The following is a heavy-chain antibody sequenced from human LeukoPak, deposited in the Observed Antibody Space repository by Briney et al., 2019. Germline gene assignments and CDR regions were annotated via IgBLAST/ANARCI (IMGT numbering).Heavy chain of an antibody. CDR1: GASISSYY. CDR2: IYYSGST. V-gene: IGHV4-59*08. J-gene: IGHJ6*02. CDR3: ARLSYYYYYYGTDG. Sequence: PSETLSLTCTVSGASISSYYWSWIRQPPGKGLEWIGYIYYSGSTNYNPSLKSRVTISVDTSKNQFSLKLSSVTAADTAVYYCARLSYYYYYYGTDGWGQGTTVTVSS.